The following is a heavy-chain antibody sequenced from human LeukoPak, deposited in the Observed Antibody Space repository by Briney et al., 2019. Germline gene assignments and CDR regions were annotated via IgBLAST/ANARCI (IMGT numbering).Heavy chain of an antibody. J-gene: IGHJ3*02. CDR2: IYYSGST. V-gene: IGHV4-59*08. Sequence: SETLSLTCTVSGGSISSYYWSWIRQPPGRGLEWIGYIYYSGSTNYNPSLKSRVTISVDSSKNQFSLKLSSVTAADTAVYYCASRRDYYDSSGYRGAFDIWGQGTMVTDSS. CDR3: ASRRDYYDSSGYRGAFDI. CDR1: GGSISSYY. D-gene: IGHD3-22*01.